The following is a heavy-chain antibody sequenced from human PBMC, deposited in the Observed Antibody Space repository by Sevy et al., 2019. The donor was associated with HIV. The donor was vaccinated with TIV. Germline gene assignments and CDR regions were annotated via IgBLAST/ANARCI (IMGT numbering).Heavy chain of an antibody. CDR3: TNLVGAGSYYPVGLPPFDY. J-gene: IGHJ4*02. CDR1: GFTFSGSA. D-gene: IGHD3-10*01. V-gene: IGHV3-73*01. CDR2: IRSKANSYAT. Sequence: GGSLRLSCAASGFTFSGSAMHWVRQASGKGLEWVGRIRSKANSYATAYAASVKGRFTISRDDSKNTAYLQMNSLKTEDTAVYYCTNLVGAGSYYPVGLPPFDYWGQGTLVTVSS.